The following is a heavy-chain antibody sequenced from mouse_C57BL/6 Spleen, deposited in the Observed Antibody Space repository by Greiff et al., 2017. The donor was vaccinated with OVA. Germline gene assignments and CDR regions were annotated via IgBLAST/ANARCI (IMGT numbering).Heavy chain of an antibody. J-gene: IGHJ2*01. CDR1: GYTFTSYV. Sequence: VHVKQSGPELVKPGASVKMSCKASGYTFTSYVMHWVKQKPGQGLEWIGYIYPYNDGTKYNEKFKGKATLTSDKSSSTAYMELSSLTSEDSAVYYCARCYYGSPFDYWGQGTTLTVSS. D-gene: IGHD1-1*01. V-gene: IGHV1-14*01. CDR2: IYPYNDGT. CDR3: ARCYYGSPFDY.